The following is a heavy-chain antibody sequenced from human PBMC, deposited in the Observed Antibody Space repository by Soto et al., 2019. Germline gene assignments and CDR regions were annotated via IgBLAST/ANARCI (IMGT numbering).Heavy chain of an antibody. D-gene: IGHD2-15*01. J-gene: IGHJ6*02. CDR2: INPSGGST. CDR3: ARGGYCSGGSCPGGYYYGMDV. Sequence: QVQLVQSGAEVKKPGASVKVSCKASGYTFTSYYMHWVRQAPGQGLEWMGIINPSGGSTSYAQKFLGRVTMTRDTSTSTVYMELSSLRSEDTAVYYCARGGYCSGGSCPGGYYYGMDVWGQGTTVTVSS. CDR1: GYTFTSYY. V-gene: IGHV1-46*01.